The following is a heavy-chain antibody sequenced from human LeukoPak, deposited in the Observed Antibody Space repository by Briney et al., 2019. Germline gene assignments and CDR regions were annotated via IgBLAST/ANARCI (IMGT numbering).Heavy chain of an antibody. CDR2: INSDGSST. CDR1: GFTFSSYW. V-gene: IGHV3-74*01. CDR3: ARAGGYYAPFDY. D-gene: IGHD1-26*01. J-gene: IGHJ4*02. Sequence: GGSLRLSCAASGFTFSSYWMHWVRQAPGKGLVWVSRINSDGSSTSYADSAKGRFTISRDNAKNTLYLQMNSLRAEDTAVYYCARAGGYYAPFDYWGQGTLVTVSS.